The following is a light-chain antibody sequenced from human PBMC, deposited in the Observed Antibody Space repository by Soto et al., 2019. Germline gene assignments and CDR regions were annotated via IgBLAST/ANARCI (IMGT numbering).Light chain of an antibody. J-gene: IGKJ5*01. Sequence: DIQMTQSPSSLSASVGDRVTITCRASQSISTYLNWYQQKPGKAPKLVIYAASSLQSGVPSRFSGSGSGTDFTLTISSLQPEDFATYYCQQSYNTPITFGQGTQLEI. CDR3: QQSYNTPIT. CDR1: QSISTY. CDR2: AAS. V-gene: IGKV1-39*01.